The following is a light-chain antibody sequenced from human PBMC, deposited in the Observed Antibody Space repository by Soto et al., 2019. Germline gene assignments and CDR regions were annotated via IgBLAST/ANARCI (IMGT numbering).Light chain of an antibody. J-gene: IGLJ2*01. Sequence: QAVVTQPPSVSAAPGQKVTISCSGSSSNIGRSYVSWYQHLPGTAPKLLIYDDIKRPSGVPDRFSASKSGTSATLAITGLQTGDEADYFCGTWDARLTAVVFGGGTKVTVL. CDR3: GTWDARLTAVV. CDR2: DDI. CDR1: SSNIGRSY. V-gene: IGLV1-51*01.